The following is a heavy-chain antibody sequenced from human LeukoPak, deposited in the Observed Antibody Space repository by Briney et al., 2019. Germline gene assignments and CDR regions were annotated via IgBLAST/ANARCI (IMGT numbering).Heavy chain of an antibody. Sequence: SETLSLTCTVSGGSISSYYWSWIRQPPGKGLEWIGYIYYSGSTNYNPSLKSRVTISVDTSKNQFSLKLSSVTAAATAVYYCARVVHQYYDSWSGYPDNWFDPWGQGTLVTVSS. CDR1: GGSISSYY. CDR2: IYYSGST. CDR3: ARVVHQYYDSWSGYPDNWFDP. V-gene: IGHV4-59*01. J-gene: IGHJ5*02. D-gene: IGHD3-3*01.